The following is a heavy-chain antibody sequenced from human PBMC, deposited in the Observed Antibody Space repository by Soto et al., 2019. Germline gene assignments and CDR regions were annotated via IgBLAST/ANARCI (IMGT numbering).Heavy chain of an antibody. J-gene: IGHJ4*02. Sequence: SETLSLTCAVYCGSFSGYYCSWIRHPPGEGLEWIGEINHSGSTNYNRSLKRRVRISVDTSKNPVSLKLSPVTAADTAVYYCARGGMVYATLDYWGQGTLVTVSS. CDR3: ARGGMVYATLDY. CDR1: CGSFSGYY. D-gene: IGHD2-8*01. V-gene: IGHV4-34*01. CDR2: INHSGST.